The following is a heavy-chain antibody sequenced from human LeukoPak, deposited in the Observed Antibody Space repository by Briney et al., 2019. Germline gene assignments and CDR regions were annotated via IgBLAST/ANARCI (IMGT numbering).Heavy chain of an antibody. CDR1: GGSILTTNW. CDR2: VHLSGAS. V-gene: IGHV4-4*02. Sequence: SGTLSLTCAVSGGSILTTNWWSWVRQPPGKGLEWIGEVHLSGASNYNPSLKSRVSMSIDNSKNQLARKLTSVTAADTASYYCARESGAFCPFGFWGQRTLVTVSS. CDR3: ARESGAFCPFGF. J-gene: IGHJ4*02. D-gene: IGHD1-26*01.